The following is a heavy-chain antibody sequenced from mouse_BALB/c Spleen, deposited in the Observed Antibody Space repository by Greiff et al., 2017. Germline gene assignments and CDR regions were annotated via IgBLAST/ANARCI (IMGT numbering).Heavy chain of an antibody. CDR1: GYTFTDYA. J-gene: IGHJ2*01. Sequence: VKLMESGAELVRPGVSVKISCKGSGYTFTDYAMHWVKQSHAKSLEWIGVISTYYGDASYNQKFKGKATMTVDKSSSTAYMELARLTSEDSAIYYCARFGNSGYWGQGTTLTVSS. V-gene: IGHV1S137*01. D-gene: IGHD2-1*01. CDR2: ISTYYGDA. CDR3: ARFGNSGY.